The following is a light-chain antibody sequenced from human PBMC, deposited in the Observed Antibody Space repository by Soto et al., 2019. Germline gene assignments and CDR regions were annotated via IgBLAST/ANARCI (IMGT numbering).Light chain of an antibody. V-gene: IGKV3-20*01. Sequence: EIVLTQSPGTLSLSPGERATLSCRASQSVSSSYLAWYQQKPGQAPRLLIYGASSRATGIPDSFSGSGSGTYFPLTISRLEPEDFAVYYCQQYGSSPSITFGQGTRLEI. CDR3: QQYGSSPSIT. CDR1: QSVSSSY. CDR2: GAS. J-gene: IGKJ5*01.